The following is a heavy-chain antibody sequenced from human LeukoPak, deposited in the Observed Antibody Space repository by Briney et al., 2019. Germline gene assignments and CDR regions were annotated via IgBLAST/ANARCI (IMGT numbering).Heavy chain of an antibody. Sequence: GGSLRLSCAASGFTFSNYWMSWVRQAPGKGLEWVASIDEDGSEKYYVDSVKGRFTISRDNAKNSLYLQMNSLRAEDTAVYHCAGDPGYCSSTSCAPKGDYWGQGTLVTVSS. CDR2: IDEDGSEK. V-gene: IGHV3-7*01. CDR1: GFTFSNYW. D-gene: IGHD2-2*01. CDR3: AGDPGYCSSTSCAPKGDY. J-gene: IGHJ4*02.